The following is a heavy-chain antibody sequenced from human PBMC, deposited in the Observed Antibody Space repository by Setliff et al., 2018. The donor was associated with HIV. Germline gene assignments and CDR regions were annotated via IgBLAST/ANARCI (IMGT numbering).Heavy chain of an antibody. D-gene: IGHD5-12*01. J-gene: IGHJ3*01. V-gene: IGHV1-69*05. CDR2: IIPIFKGA. Sequence: ASVKVSCKVSGDTFNNYGLNWVRQAPGQGLEWMGGIIPIFKGADYAQKFQGRVTITTDESTSTAYMDLSSLKSEDTAIYYCARTSGDAYNYEGAFDVWGQGTLVTVSS. CDR3: ARTSGDAYNYEGAFDV. CDR1: GDTFNNYG.